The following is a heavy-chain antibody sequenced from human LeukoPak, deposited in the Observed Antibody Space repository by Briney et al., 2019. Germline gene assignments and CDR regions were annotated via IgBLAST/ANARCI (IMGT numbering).Heavy chain of an antibody. V-gene: IGHV4-39*01. D-gene: IGHD4-17*01. CDR3: ARHGTVTHRFDY. J-gene: IGHJ4*02. CDR2: IYYSGST. Sequence: SETLSLTCGVSGGSMTSSSYYWGWIRQPPGKGLEWIGSIYYSGSTYYNPSLKSRVTISVDSSKNQCSLKLSSVTAADTAVYYCARHGTVTHRFDYWGQGTLVTVSS. CDR1: GGSMTSSSYY.